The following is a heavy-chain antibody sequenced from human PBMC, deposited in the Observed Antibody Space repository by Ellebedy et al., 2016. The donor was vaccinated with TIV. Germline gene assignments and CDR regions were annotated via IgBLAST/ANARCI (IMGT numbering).Heavy chain of an antibody. CDR2: ISSSSSYT. J-gene: IGHJ4*02. D-gene: IGHD3-10*01. CDR3: ARIWFGELAPPQY. Sequence: LSITXAASGFTFSDYYMSWIRQAPGKGLEWVSYISSSSSYTNYADSVKGRFTISRDNAKNSLYLQMNSLRAEDTAVYYCARIWFGELAPPQYWGQGTLVTVSA. V-gene: IGHV3-11*06. CDR1: GFTFSDYY.